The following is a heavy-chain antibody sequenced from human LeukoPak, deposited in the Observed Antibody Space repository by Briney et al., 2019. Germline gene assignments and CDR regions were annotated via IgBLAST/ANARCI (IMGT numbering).Heavy chain of an antibody. V-gene: IGHV3-21*01. D-gene: IGHD3-3*01. Sequence: GGSLRLSCAASGFTFSRYSINWVRQAPGRGLEWVSSITSSSSYIYYADSVKGRFTISRDNAKNSLYLQMNSLRAEDTAVYYCARDEIFGVVXXDFDYWGQXTLVXXSS. J-gene: IGHJ4*02. CDR2: ITSSSSYI. CDR3: ARDEIFGVVXXDFDY. CDR1: GFTFSRYS.